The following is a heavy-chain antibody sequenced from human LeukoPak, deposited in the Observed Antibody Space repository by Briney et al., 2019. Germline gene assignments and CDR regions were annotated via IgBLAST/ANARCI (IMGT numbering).Heavy chain of an antibody. V-gene: IGHV3-11*04. J-gene: IGHJ6*03. Sequence: PGGSLRLSCAASGFIFGDHYMSWIRQAPGKGLEWVSHISGSGGTIYYADSVKGRFTISRDNSKNTLYLQMNSLRAEDTAVYYCADYYYYMDVWGKGTTVTVSS. CDR2: ISGSGGTI. CDR3: ADYYYYMDV. CDR1: GFIFGDHY.